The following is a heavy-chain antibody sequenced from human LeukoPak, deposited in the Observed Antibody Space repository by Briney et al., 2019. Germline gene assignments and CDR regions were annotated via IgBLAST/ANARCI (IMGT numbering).Heavy chain of an antibody. V-gene: IGHV4-34*01. J-gene: IGHJ6*03. CDR1: GGSFSGYY. Sequence: SETLSLTCAVYGGSFSGYYWSWIRQPPGKGLEWIGEINHSGSTNYNPSLKSRVTISVDTSKNQFSLKLSSVTAADTAVYYCARREVRLAIAVAGTIPSGGYMDVWGKGTTVTVSS. CDR3: ARREVRLAIAVAGTIPSGGYMDV. D-gene: IGHD6-19*01. CDR2: INHSGST.